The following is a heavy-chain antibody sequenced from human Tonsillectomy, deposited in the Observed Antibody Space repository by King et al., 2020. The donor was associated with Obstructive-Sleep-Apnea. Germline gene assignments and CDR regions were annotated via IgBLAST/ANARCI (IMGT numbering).Heavy chain of an antibody. Sequence: VQLVESGGGLVKPGESLRLSCEASGFTFSDAWMNWVRQSPGKGLEWLGRLKSKSDGGTTDYAAPVKGRFTISRDDSKNMLYLQLNSLKTEDTAVYYCTTGGPLKSYDYIWGSYRYYYYAMDVWGQGTTVTVSS. CDR1: GFTFSDAW. CDR2: LKSKSDGGTT. V-gene: IGHV3-15*01. J-gene: IGHJ6*02. CDR3: TTGGPLKSYDYIWGSYRYYYYAMDV. D-gene: IGHD3-16*02.